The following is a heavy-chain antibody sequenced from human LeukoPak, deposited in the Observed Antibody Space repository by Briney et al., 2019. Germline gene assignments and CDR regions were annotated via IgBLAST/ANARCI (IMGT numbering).Heavy chain of an antibody. CDR1: RFTFSSYS. CDR3: ARGVLHYYDSSEHPPFQH. Sequence: GGSLRLSCAASRFTFSSYSMNWVRQAPGKGLEWVSSISSSSSYIYYADSVKGRFTISRDNSKSSLYLQMNSLRAEDTAVYYCARGVLHYYDSSEHPPFQHWGQGTLVTVPS. J-gene: IGHJ1*01. CDR2: ISSSSSYI. V-gene: IGHV3-21*01. D-gene: IGHD3-22*01.